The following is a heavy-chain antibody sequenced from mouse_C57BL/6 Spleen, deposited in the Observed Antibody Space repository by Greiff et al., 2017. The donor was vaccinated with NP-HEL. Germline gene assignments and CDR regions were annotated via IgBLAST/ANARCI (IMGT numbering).Heavy chain of an antibody. D-gene: IGHD1-1*01. CDR2: INPSSGCT. V-gene: IGHV1-7*01. CDR1: GYTFTSYW. Sequence: VQLQQPGAELVKPGASVKLSCKASGYTFTSYWMHWVKQRPGQGLEWIGYINPSSGCTKYNQKFKDKATLTVDKPSSTAYMQLSSLTSEDSAVYYGSGAPDYGRSYYAMDYWGQGTSVTVSS. J-gene: IGHJ4*01. CDR3: SGAPDYGRSYYAMDY.